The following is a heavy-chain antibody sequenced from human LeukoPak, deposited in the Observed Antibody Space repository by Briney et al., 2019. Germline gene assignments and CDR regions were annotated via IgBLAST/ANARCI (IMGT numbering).Heavy chain of an antibody. D-gene: IGHD4-11*01. V-gene: IGHV3-30*04. Sequence: GGSLRLSCAASGFKFSSYSMHWVRQGPGKGLQWVALTSYSGNDNYYVDSVKGRFTLSRDNSNNVMYLQMNSLRAEDTAVYYCARERWDYSIDYWGQGTLVTVSS. CDR1: GFKFSSYS. CDR2: TSYSGNDN. CDR3: ARERWDYSIDY. J-gene: IGHJ4*02.